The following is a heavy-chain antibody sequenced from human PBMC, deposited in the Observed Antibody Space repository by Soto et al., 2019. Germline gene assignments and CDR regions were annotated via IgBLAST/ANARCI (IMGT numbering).Heavy chain of an antibody. D-gene: IGHD3-10*01. J-gene: IGHJ4*02. V-gene: IGHV3-9*01. Sequence: EVQLVESGGGLVQPGRSLRLSCAASGFTFDDYAMHWARQAPGKGLEWVSGISWNSGSIGYADSVKGRFTISRDNAKNSLYLQMNSLRAEDTALYYCAKDIYGSGSYYFDYWGQGTLVTVSS. CDR3: AKDIYGSGSYYFDY. CDR1: GFTFDDYA. CDR2: ISWNSGSI.